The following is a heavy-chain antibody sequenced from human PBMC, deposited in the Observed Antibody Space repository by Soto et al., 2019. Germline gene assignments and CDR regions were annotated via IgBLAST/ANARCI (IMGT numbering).Heavy chain of an antibody. D-gene: IGHD6-19*01. CDR3: ADMRGQWLPRD. CDR2: IYYSGSA. J-gene: IGHJ4*02. Sequence: SETLSLTCTVSGGSISSYYWSWIRQPPGKGLELIGYIYYSGSAYYYPSLRNRVTISVDTSKNQFSLRLSSVTAADTAVYYCADMRGQWLPRDWGQGILVTFSS. CDR1: GGSISSYY. V-gene: IGHV4-59*04.